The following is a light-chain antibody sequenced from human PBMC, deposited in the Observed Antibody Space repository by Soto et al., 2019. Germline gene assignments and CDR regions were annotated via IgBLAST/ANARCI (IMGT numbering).Light chain of an antibody. CDR3: QQYGSSALT. CDR1: QSVSSSY. J-gene: IGKJ4*01. CDR2: GAS. Sequence: EIVLTQSPGTLSLSPGERATLSCMTSQSVSSSYLAGYQQKPGQAPRLLIYGASSRATGIPDRFSGSGSGTDFTLTISRLEPEDFAVYYCQQYGSSALTFGGGTKVEIK. V-gene: IGKV3-20*01.